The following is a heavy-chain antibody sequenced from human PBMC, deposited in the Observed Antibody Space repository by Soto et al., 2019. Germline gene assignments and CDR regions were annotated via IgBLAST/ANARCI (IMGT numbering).Heavy chain of an antibody. Sequence: EVQLVESEGGLVQRGGSLRLSCAASGFTFNYYWMHWVRQAPGQGLVWVSHIQNDGSRTTYADSVKGRFTISRDNAKNTLYLQMNGLRDEDTAVYYCVGGDRGGFDLWAQGTAVTVSS. CDR2: IQNDGSRT. V-gene: IGHV3-74*01. D-gene: IGHD2-21*02. J-gene: IGHJ3*01. CDR3: VGGDRGGFDL. CDR1: GFTFNYYW.